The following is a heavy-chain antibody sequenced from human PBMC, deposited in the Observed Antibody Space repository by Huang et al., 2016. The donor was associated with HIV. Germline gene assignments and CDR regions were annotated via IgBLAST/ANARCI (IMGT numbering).Heavy chain of an antibody. D-gene: IGHD3-3*01. J-gene: IGHJ4*02. Sequence: QITLKESGPTLVKPTQTLTLTCTFSGFSITTDGAGVGWIRQHTGKALDWLALIFWDDDKRDSPSLKNRLSITKYTSKNQVVLTMTNMDPVDTATYFCAHRQTYDFWSGSFDSWGQGTLVTVSS. CDR2: IFWDDDK. V-gene: IGHV2-5*02. CDR1: GFSITTDGAG. CDR3: AHRQTYDFWSGSFDS.